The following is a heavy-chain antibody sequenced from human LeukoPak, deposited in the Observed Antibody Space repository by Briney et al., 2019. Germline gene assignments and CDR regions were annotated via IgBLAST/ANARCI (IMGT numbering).Heavy chain of an antibody. D-gene: IGHD1-1*01. V-gene: IGHV4-38-2*02. Sequence: SETLSLTCVVSGYSISSNYFWGRIRQPPGKGLEWIGTISHSGTTFYKPSLKSRVTISLDTSKNQFSLRLTSVTAADTAVYYCVRDVGQLRSDYWGQGTLVTVSS. CDR3: VRDVGQLRSDY. CDR1: GYSISSNYF. CDR2: ISHSGTT. J-gene: IGHJ4*02.